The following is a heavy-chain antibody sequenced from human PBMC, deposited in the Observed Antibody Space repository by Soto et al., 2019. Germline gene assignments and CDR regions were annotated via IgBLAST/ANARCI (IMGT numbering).Heavy chain of an antibody. CDR1: GGSFSGYY. V-gene: IGHV4-34*01. Sequence: SETLSLTCAVYGGSFSGYYWSWIRQPPGKGLEWIGEINHSGSTNYNPSLKSRVTISVDTSKNQFSLKLSSVTAADTAVYYCARVGHSSSWSYYFDYWGQGTLVTVSS. CDR3: ARVGHSSSWSYYFDY. CDR2: INHSGST. J-gene: IGHJ4*02. D-gene: IGHD6-13*01.